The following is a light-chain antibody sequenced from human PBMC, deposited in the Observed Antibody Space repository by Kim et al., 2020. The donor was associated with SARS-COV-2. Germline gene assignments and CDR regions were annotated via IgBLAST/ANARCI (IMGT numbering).Light chain of an antibody. CDR2: DVS. CDR3: CSYAGSYTFYV. CDR1: SSDVGGYNY. Sequence: SVTISCTRTSSDVGGYNYVSWYQQHPGKAPKLMIYDVSKRPSGVPDRFSGSKSDNTASLTISGLQAEDEADYYCCSYAGSYTFYVFGTGTKVTVL. J-gene: IGLJ1*01. V-gene: IGLV2-11*03.